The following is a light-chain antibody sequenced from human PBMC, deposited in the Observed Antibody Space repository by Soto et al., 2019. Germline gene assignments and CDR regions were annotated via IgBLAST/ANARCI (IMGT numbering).Light chain of an antibody. V-gene: IGKV3-15*01. CDR1: QSVAGN. Sequence: EIVMTQSPATLSVSPGERATLSCRASQSVAGNLAWYQQKPGQAPRLLMYGASTRATDIPARFSGSGSGTEFTLTISSLQSEDFGVYYCQQYNNWPLTFGGGTKVEIK. J-gene: IGKJ4*01. CDR2: GAS. CDR3: QQYNNWPLT.